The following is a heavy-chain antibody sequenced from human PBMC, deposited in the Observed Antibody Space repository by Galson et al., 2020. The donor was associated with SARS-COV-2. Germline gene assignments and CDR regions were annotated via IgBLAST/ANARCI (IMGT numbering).Heavy chain of an antibody. CDR3: TTDRYYDYVWGSTYYYMDV. CDR2: IKSKTDGGTT. V-gene: IGHV3-15*01. Sequence: GGSLRLSCAASGFTFSNAWMSWVRQAPGKGLEWVGRIKSKTDGGTTDYAAPVKGRFTISRDDSKNTLYLQMNSLKTEDTAVYYCTTDRYYDYVWGSTYYYMDVWGKGTTVTVSS. D-gene: IGHD3-16*01. J-gene: IGHJ6*03. CDR1: GFTFSNAW.